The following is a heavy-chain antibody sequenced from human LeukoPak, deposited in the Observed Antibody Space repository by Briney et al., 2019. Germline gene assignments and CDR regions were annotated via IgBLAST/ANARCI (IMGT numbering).Heavy chain of an antibody. J-gene: IGHJ4*02. CDR1: GFTFSNDA. CDR3: AKDRSSGSYFYFDY. V-gene: IGHV3-23*01. D-gene: IGHD1-26*01. Sequence: GGSLRFSCAASGFTFSNDAMSWVRQAPGKGLEWVSAISTTGFSTYYADSVKGRFTISRDNSKNTLYLQVNSLRADDTAVYYCAKDRSSGSYFYFDYWGQGTLVTVSS. CDR2: ISTTGFST.